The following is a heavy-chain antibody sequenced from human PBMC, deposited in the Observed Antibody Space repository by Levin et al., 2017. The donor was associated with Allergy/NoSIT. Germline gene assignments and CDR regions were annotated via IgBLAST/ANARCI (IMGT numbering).Heavy chain of an antibody. D-gene: IGHD5-18*01. V-gene: IGHV4-34*01. CDR3: ARGPRSRYTAIFRFDP. J-gene: IGHJ5*02. CDR1: GGSFSGYY. CDR2: INHSGST. Sequence: SETLSLTCAVYGGSFSGYYWSWIRQPPGKGLEWIGEINHSGSTNYNPSLKSRVTISVDTSKNQFSLKLSSVTAADTAVYYCARGPRSRYTAIFRFDPWGQGTLVTVSS.